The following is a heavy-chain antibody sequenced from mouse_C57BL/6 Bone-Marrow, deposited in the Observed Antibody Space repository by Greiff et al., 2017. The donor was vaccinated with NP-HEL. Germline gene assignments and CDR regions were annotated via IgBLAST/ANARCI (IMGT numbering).Heavy chain of an antibody. CDR1: GYTFTSYW. Sequence: VKLQQPGAELVMPGASVKLSCKASGYTFTSYWMHWVKQRPGQGLEWIGEIDPSDSYTNYNQKFKGKSTLTVDKSSSTAYMQLSSLTSEDSAVYYCARYGYEWGRYFDVWGTGTTVTVSS. CDR3: ARYGYEWGRYFDV. V-gene: IGHV1-69*01. CDR2: IDPSDSYT. D-gene: IGHD2-2*01. J-gene: IGHJ1*03.